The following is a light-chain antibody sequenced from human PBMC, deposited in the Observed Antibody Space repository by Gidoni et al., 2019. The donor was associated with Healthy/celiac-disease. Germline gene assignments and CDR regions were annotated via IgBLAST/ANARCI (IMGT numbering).Light chain of an antibody. CDR2: GAS. J-gene: IGKJ3*01. CDR3: QQYGSSPLFT. V-gene: IGKV3-20*01. Sequence: EIVLTHSPGTLSLSPGERATLSCRASQSVSSSYLAWYQQKPGQAPRLLIYGASSMATGIPDRFSGSGSGTDFTLTISRLEPEDFAVYYCQQYGSSPLFTFGPGTKVDIK. CDR1: QSVSSSY.